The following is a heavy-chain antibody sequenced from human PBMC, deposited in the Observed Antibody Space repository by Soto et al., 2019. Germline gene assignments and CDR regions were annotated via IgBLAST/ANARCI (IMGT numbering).Heavy chain of an antibody. CDR3: ARDEGYYDHRGYYFDY. J-gene: IGHJ4*02. CDR1: GFTFSSYA. D-gene: IGHD3-22*01. CDR2: ISYDGSNK. V-gene: IGHV3-30*14. Sequence: QVQLVESGGGVVQPGRSLRLSCAASGFTFSSYAMHWVRQAPGKGLEWVAVISYDGSNKYYGDSVKGRFTISRDNSENILYLEIDRLRTEDPALYYCARDEGYYDHRGYYFDYWGQGTLVTDSS.